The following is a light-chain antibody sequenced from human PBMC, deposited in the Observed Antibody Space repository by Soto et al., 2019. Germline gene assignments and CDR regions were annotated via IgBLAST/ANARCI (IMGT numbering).Light chain of an antibody. CDR3: QKYNSART. Sequence: DIQKTQSPSSLSASVGDRVTITCRASQGISNYLAWYQQKPGKVPKLLIYAASTLQSGVPSRFSGSGSGTDFTLTISSLQPEDVATYYCQKYNSARTFGQGTKVEIK. V-gene: IGKV1-27*01. J-gene: IGKJ1*01. CDR2: AAS. CDR1: QGISNY.